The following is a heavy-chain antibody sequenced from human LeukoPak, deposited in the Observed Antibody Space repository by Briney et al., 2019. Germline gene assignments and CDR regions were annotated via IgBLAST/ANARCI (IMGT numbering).Heavy chain of an antibody. CDR3: ARSYSSGWYAGVHDY. CDR2: IYYSGGT. CDR1: GGSISSYY. D-gene: IGHD6-19*01. V-gene: IGHV4-59*01. Sequence: SETLSLTCTVSGGSISSYYWSWIRQAPGKGLEWIGYIYYSGGTNYNPSPKSRVTISVDTSKNQFSLKLSSVTAADTAVYYCARSYSSGWYAGVHDYWGQGTLVTVSS. J-gene: IGHJ4*02.